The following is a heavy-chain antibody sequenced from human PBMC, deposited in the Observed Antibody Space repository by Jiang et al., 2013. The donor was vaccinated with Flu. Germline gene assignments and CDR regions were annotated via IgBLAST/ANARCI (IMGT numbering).Heavy chain of an antibody. Sequence: QLVESGGGLVQPGGSLRLSCAASGFSFSRYWMHWVRQTPGKGLLWISRISSDGSSTTYADSVKGRFTISRDNTKNTLYLQMNTLTAEDTAVYYCARSGQLLDAPLGYWGQG. CDR2: ISSDGSST. J-gene: IGHJ4*02. D-gene: IGHD3/OR15-3a*01. V-gene: IGHV3-74*03. CDR3: ARSGQLLDAPLGY. CDR1: GFSFSRYW.